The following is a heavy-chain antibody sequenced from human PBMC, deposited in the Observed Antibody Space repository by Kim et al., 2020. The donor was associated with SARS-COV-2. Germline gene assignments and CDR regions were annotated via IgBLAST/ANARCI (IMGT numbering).Heavy chain of an antibody. CDR2: VVVGSGVK. CDR3: AAGTGYYSPDY. Sequence: SVKVSCKASGFTFRNSAVQWVRQARGQGLEWIGWVVVGSGVKKYAQKFQERVIITRDMSTSTAYMELSSLRSEDTALYYCAAGTGYYSPDYWGQGTLGT. V-gene: IGHV1-58*01. D-gene: IGHD3-22*01. CDR1: GFTFRNSA. J-gene: IGHJ4*02.